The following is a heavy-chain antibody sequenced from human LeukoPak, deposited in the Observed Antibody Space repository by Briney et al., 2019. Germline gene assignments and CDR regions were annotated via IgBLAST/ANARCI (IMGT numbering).Heavy chain of an antibody. D-gene: IGHD2-2*01. CDR1: GYTFTSYG. CDR2: ISAYNGNT. Sequence: GASVKVSCKASGYTFTSYGISWVRQAPGQGLEWMGWISAYNGNTNYAQKLQGRVTMTTDTSTSTAYMELRSLRSDDTAVYYCARAPDWGYCSSTSCYWGLDYWGQGTLVTVSS. CDR3: ARAPDWGYCSSTSCYWGLDY. J-gene: IGHJ4*02. V-gene: IGHV1-18*01.